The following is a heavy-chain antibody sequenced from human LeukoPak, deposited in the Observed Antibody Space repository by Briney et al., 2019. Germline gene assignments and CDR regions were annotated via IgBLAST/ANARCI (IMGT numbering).Heavy chain of an antibody. Sequence: TGGSLRLSCAASGFTFSNYWMHWVRQAPGKGLVWVSRIHSDGSSTTYADSVKGRFTVSRDNAKNTLYLQMNSLRADDTAVYYCVRDAWMASTPLDNWGHGTLVIVSS. CDR2: IHSDGSST. CDR3: VRDAWMASTPLDN. V-gene: IGHV3-74*01. J-gene: IGHJ4*01. CDR1: GFTFSNYW. D-gene: IGHD5-24*01.